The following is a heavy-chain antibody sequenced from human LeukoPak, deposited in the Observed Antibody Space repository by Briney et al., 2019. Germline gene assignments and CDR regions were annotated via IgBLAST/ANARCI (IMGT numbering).Heavy chain of an antibody. Sequence: ASVKVSCKASGYTFTGYYIHWVRQAPGQGIEWMAWINPNSGDTNYAQKFQGRVTLTRDTSISTAYMELSRLRSDDTAVYFCARIVGYCSSNICFDYWGQGTLVTVSS. V-gene: IGHV1-2*02. J-gene: IGHJ4*02. CDR1: GYTFTGYY. D-gene: IGHD2-2*01. CDR2: INPNSGDT. CDR3: ARIVGYCSSNICFDY.